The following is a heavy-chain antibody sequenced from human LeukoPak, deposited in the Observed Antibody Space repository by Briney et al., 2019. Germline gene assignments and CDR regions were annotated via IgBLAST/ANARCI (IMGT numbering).Heavy chain of an antibody. J-gene: IGHJ4*02. CDR1: GFTFSSFG. V-gene: IGHV3-30*02. D-gene: IGHD5-12*01. CDR2: IRYDGINK. Sequence: PGGSLRLSCAASGFTFSSFGIHWVRQAPGKGLEWVAFIRYDGINKYYADSVKGRFTISRDNSKRTLYLQMNSLRSEDTAVYYCAKEGLRFFDFWGQGTLVTVSS. CDR3: AKEGLRFFDF.